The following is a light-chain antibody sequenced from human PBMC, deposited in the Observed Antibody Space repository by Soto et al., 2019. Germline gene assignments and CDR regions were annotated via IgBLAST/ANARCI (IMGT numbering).Light chain of an antibody. CDR1: SSNIGAHYD. J-gene: IGLJ3*02. V-gene: IGLV1-40*01. CDR2: GNT. Sequence: QAVVTQPPSVSGAPGQRVTISCSGSSSNIGAHYDVHWYQQLPGTAPKLLIYGNTHRPSGVPARFSGSKSGTSASLAITGLQAEDEADYYCQSYDSSLSAWVFGGGTKLTVL. CDR3: QSYDSSLSAWV.